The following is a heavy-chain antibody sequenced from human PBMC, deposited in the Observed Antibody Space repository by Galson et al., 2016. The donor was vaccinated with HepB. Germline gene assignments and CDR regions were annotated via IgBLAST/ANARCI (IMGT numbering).Heavy chain of an antibody. CDR3: ARGHYDFWSGPSRRAFDI. Sequence: SLRLSCAVSGFSISSYAMSWVRQAPGKGLEWVSAFSGSAARTYYADSVKGRFTISRDNAKNSLYLQMNSLRAEDTAVYYCARGHYDFWSGPSRRAFDIWGQGTMVTVSS. CDR1: GFSISSYA. D-gene: IGHD3-3*01. J-gene: IGHJ3*02. V-gene: IGHV3-23*01. CDR2: FSGSAART.